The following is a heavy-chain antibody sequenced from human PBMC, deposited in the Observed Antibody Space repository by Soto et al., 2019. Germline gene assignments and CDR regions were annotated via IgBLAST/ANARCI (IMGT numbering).Heavy chain of an antibody. Sequence: ASVKVSCKASGGTFSSYAISWVRQAPGQGLEWMGGIIPIFGTANYAQKFQGRVTITADESTSTAYMELSSLRSEDTAVYYCARVDDILTGYYIRRGYYYYGMDVWGQGTTVTVSS. D-gene: IGHD3-9*01. J-gene: IGHJ6*02. V-gene: IGHV1-69*13. CDR3: ARVDDILTGYYIRRGYYYYGMDV. CDR1: GGTFSSYA. CDR2: IIPIFGTA.